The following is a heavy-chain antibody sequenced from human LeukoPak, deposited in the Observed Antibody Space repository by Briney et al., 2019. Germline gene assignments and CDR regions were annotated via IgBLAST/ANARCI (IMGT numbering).Heavy chain of an antibody. V-gene: IGHV1-2*02. CDR3: ARAYDSSSEDMDV. Sequence: ASVKVSCKASGYTFTGYYMHWVRQAPGQGLEWMGWINPNSGYTHFAQHFQGRVTMTRDMSLTTAFMELSSLRSDDTAVYYCARAYDSSSEDMDVWGQGTTVTVSS. D-gene: IGHD3-22*01. J-gene: IGHJ6*02. CDR1: GYTFTGYY. CDR2: INPNSGYT.